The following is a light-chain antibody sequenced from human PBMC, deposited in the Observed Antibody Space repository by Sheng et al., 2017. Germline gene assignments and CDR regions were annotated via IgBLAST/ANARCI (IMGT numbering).Light chain of an antibody. V-gene: IGKV1-39*01. CDR2: AAS. CDR1: QSISSY. Sequence: DIQMTQSPSSLSASVGDRVTITCRASQSISSYLNWYQQKPGKAPKLLIYAASSLQSGVPSRFSGSGSGTEFTLTITSLQPDDFATYYCQQYTGYSRTFGQGTKVEIK. J-gene: IGKJ1*01. CDR3: QQYTGYSRT.